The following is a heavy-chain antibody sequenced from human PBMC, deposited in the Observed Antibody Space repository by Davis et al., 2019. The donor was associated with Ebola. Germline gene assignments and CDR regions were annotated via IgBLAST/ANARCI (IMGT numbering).Heavy chain of an antibody. CDR2: ISAYNGNT. V-gene: IGHV1-18*01. Sequence: ASVKVSCKASGYSFTSYGISWVRQAPGQGLEWMGWISAYNGNTNYAQKLQDRVTMTTDTSTSTAYMELRSLRSDDTAVYYCARESGTVTTDWFDPWGQGTLVTVSS. D-gene: IGHD4-11*01. CDR3: ARESGTVTTDWFDP. J-gene: IGHJ5*02. CDR1: GYSFTSYG.